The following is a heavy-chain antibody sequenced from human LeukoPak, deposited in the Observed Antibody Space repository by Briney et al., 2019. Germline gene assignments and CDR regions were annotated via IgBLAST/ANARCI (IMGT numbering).Heavy chain of an antibody. CDR1: GFTFSSYG. V-gene: IGHV3-33*01. CDR2: IWYDGSNK. D-gene: IGHD6-13*01. J-gene: IGHJ4*02. Sequence: GGSLRLSCAASGFTFSSYGMHWVRQAPAKGLEWVAVIWYDGSNKYYADSVKGRFTISRDNSKNTLYLQMNSLRAEDTAVYYCAREGTAAAGKRRSSQFDYWGQGTLVTVSS. CDR3: AREGTAAAGKRRSSQFDY.